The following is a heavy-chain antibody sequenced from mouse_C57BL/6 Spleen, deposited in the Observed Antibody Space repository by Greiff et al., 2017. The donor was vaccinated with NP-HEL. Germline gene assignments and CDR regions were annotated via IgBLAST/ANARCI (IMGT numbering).Heavy chain of an antibody. V-gene: IGHV5-12*01. J-gene: IGHJ4*01. CDR1: GFTFSDYY. Sequence: EVQLVESGGGLVQPGGSLKLSCAASGFTFSDYYMYWVRQTPEKRLEWVAYISNGGGSTYYPDTVKGRFTISRDNAKNTLYLQMSRLKSEDTAMYYCARQRGYDYGAMDYWGQGTSVTVSS. D-gene: IGHD2-4*01. CDR3: ARQRGYDYGAMDY. CDR2: ISNGGGST.